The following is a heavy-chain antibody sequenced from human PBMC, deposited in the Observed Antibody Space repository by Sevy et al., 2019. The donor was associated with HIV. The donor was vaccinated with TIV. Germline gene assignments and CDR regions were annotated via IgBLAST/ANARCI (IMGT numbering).Heavy chain of an antibody. CDR3: AREYFDYYYGMDV. D-gene: IGHD2-8*01. Sequence: ASVKVSCKASGYTFTGYYMHWVRQAPGQGLEWMGWINPNSGGTNYAQKFQGRVTMTRDTSISTAYMELSRLRSDDTAVYYCAREYFDYYYGMDVWGQRTTVTVSS. V-gene: IGHV1-2*02. J-gene: IGHJ6*02. CDR1: GYTFTGYY. CDR2: INPNSGGT.